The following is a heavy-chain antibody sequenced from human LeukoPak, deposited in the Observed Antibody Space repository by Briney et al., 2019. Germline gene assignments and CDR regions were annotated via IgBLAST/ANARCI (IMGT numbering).Heavy chain of an antibody. D-gene: IGHD3-9*01. V-gene: IGHV1-69*04. CDR3: ARGLRYFDWSGTY. J-gene: IGHJ4*02. Sequence: SVKVSCKASGYTFTSYAISWVRQAPGQGLEWMGRIIPILGIANYAQKFQGRVTMTRNTSISTAYMELSSLRSEDTAVYYCARGLRYFDWSGTYWGQGTLVTVSS. CDR2: IIPILGIA. CDR1: GYTFTSYA.